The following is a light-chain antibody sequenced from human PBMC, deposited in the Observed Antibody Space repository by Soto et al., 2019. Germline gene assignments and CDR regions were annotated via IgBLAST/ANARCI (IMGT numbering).Light chain of an antibody. CDR1: SSDVGGHNY. CDR2: DVS. V-gene: IGLV2-14*01. Sequence: QSALTQPASVSGSPGQSITISCTGTSSDVGGHNYVSWYQQHPGKAPKLMIYDVSNRPSGVSNRFSGSKSANTASLAISGLQAEDEADYYCSSYTSSSTSVFGGGTKLTVL. J-gene: IGLJ2*01. CDR3: SSYTSSSTSV.